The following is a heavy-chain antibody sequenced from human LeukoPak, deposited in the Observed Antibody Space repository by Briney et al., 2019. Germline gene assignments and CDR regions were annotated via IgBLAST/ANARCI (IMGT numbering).Heavy chain of an antibody. D-gene: IGHD3-3*02. CDR2: ISSSSSYI. J-gene: IGHJ4*02. V-gene: IGHV3-21*01. CDR3: ARDGAFPTPTNYYFDY. CDR1: GFTFSSYS. Sequence: GGSLRLSCAASGFTFSSYSMNWVRQAPGKGLEWVSSISSSSSYIYYADSVKGRFTISRDNAKNSLYLQMNSLRAEDTAVYYCARDGAFPTPTNYYFDYWGQGTLVTVSS.